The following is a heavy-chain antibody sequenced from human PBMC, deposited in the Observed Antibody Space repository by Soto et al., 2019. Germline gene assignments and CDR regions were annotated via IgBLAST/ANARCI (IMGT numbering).Heavy chain of an antibody. J-gene: IGHJ4*02. Sequence: QVQLVQSGAEVKKPGASVKVSCKASGYTFTSYGISWVRQAPGQGLEWVGWISGYTENTNYAQKLQGRVTMTTDKSTSTAYRERRSLRSDDTAVYYCARDRGTVTTSAYWGQGTLVTVSS. D-gene: IGHD4-17*01. CDR3: ARDRGTVTTSAY. CDR2: ISGYTENT. CDR1: GYTFTSYG. V-gene: IGHV1-18*01.